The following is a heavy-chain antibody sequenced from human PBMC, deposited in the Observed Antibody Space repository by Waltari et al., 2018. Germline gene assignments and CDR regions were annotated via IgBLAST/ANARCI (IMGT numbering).Heavy chain of an antibody. V-gene: IGHV3-30*02. J-gene: IGHJ3*01. Sequence: QVQLVESGGGVVQPGGSLRLSCVASGFTFHNYGMHWVRQAPGKGLEWVAVIEYNGNNKYYADSVKGRFTISRDSSKNTMYLQMDSLRPDDTAVYYCAKVEASVTTYDAFDVWGQGTMVTVSS. CDR3: AKVEASVTTYDAFDV. D-gene: IGHD4-17*01. CDR2: IEYNGNNK. CDR1: GFTFHNYG.